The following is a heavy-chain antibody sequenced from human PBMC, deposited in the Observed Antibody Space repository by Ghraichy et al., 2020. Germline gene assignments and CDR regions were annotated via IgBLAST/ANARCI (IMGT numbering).Heavy chain of an antibody. CDR1: GGSISSSSYY. V-gene: IGHV4-39*01. D-gene: IGHD6-19*01. Sequence: SETLSLTCTVSGGSISSSSYYWGWIRQPPGKGLEWIGSIYYSGSTYYNPSLKSRVTISVDTSKNQFSLKLSSVTAADTAVYYCARHYGYSSGWYTSVYWGQGTLVTVSS. CDR3: ARHYGYSSGWYTSVY. CDR2: IYYSGST. J-gene: IGHJ4*02.